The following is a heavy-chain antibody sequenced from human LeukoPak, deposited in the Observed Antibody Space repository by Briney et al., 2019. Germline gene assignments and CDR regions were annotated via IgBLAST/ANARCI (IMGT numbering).Heavy chain of an antibody. CDR3: ASNEYSSSWYNY. CDR1: GGSISSGSYY. V-gene: IGHV4-61*02. D-gene: IGHD6-13*01. J-gene: IGHJ4*02. CDR2: IYTSGST. Sequence: PSETLSLTCTVSGGSISSGSYYWSWIRQPAGKGLEWIGRIYTSGSTNYNPSLKSRVTISVDKSKNQFSLKLSSVTAADTAVYYCASNEYSSSWYNYWGQGTLVTVSS.